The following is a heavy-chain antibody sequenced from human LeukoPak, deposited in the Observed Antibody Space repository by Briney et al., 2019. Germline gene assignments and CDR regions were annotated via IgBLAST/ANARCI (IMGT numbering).Heavy chain of an antibody. D-gene: IGHD2-15*01. Sequence: ASVKVSCKASGYTFTSYGISWVRQAPGQGLEWMGWISAYNGNTNYAQKLQGRVTMTTDTSTSTAYMELRSLRSDDTALYYCATTCSGVNCYYIFWGQGTLVTVSS. V-gene: IGHV1-18*01. J-gene: IGHJ4*02. CDR3: ATTCSGVNCYYIF. CDR1: GYTFTSYG. CDR2: ISAYNGNT.